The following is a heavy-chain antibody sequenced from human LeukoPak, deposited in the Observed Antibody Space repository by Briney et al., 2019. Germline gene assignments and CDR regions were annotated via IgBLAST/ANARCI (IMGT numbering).Heavy chain of an antibody. CDR2: ISWNSGSI. CDR1: GFTFDDYA. V-gene: IGHV3-9*03. J-gene: IGHJ4*02. CDR3: AKSGAPDPSSGDYGHFDY. Sequence: PGGSLRLSCAASGFTFDDYAMHWVRQAPGKGLEWVSGISWNSGSIGYADSVKGRFTISRDNAKNSLYLQMNSLRAEDMALYYCAKSGAPDPSSGDYGHFDYWGQGTLVTVSS. D-gene: IGHD4-17*01.